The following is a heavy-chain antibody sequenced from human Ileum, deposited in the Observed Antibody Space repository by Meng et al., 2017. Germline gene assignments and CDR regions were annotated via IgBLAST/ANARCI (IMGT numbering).Heavy chain of an antibody. CDR3: ARGGPWFDP. Sequence: QVQHRRGGAGALNPSATLSLTCAAYGGSFSGCYWSWFCQPPGKGLEWIGEINHSGSTNYNPSLKSRVTISVDTSKNQFSLKLSSVTAADTAVYYCARGGPWFDPWGQGTLVTVSS. CDR2: INHSGST. J-gene: IGHJ5*02. CDR1: GGSFSGCY. V-gene: IGHV4-34*01.